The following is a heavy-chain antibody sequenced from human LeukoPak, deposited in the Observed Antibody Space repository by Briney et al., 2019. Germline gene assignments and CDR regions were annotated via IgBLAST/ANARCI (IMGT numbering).Heavy chain of an antibody. Sequence: PGESLKISCKGSGYSFTSYWIGWVRQMAGKGLEWMGIIYPADSATRYSPSFQGQVTISADKSISTAYLQWSSLKASDTAIYYCARRGRNTSSYYYFDYWGQGTLVTVSS. V-gene: IGHV5-51*01. CDR1: GYSFTSYW. CDR2: IYPADSAT. D-gene: IGHD2-2*01. J-gene: IGHJ4*02. CDR3: ARRGRNTSSYYYFDY.